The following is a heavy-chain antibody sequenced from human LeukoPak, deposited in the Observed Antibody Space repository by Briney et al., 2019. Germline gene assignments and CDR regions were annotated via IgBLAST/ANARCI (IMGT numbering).Heavy chain of an antibody. CDR3: ARRLPITMVRGVNNWFDP. CDR1: GYTFTGYY. D-gene: IGHD3-10*01. Sequence: ASVKVSCKASGYTFTGYYMHWVRQAPGQGLEWMGWMNPNSGNTGYAQKFQGRVTMTRNTSISTAYMELSSLRSEDTAVYYCARRLPITMVRGVNNWFDPWGQGTLVTVSS. V-gene: IGHV1-8*02. J-gene: IGHJ5*02. CDR2: MNPNSGNT.